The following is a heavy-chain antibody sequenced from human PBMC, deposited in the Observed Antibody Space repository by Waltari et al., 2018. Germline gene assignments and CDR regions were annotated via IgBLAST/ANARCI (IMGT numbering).Heavy chain of an antibody. D-gene: IGHD6-13*01. Sequence: WSRQPPGKGLGWIGSIEYSGSTYYNPSLKSRVTISVDTSKNQFSRKLSSVTAADTAVYYCPLIAAAGTENWGQGTLVTVSS. CDR3: PLIAAAGTEN. J-gene: IGHJ4*02. V-gene: IGHV4-39*01. CDR2: IEYSGST.